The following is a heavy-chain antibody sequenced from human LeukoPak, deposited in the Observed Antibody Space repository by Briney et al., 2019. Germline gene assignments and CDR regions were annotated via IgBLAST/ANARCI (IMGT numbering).Heavy chain of an antibody. CDR2: IYYSGST. Sequence: PSETLSLTCTVSGGSISSSSYYCGWIRQPPGKGLEWIGNIYYSGSTYYNPSLKSRVTISVDTSKNQFSLKLSFVTAADTAVYYCARQSYCSSTSCLDAFDIWGQGTMVTVSS. CDR1: GGSISSSSYY. V-gene: IGHV4-39*01. J-gene: IGHJ3*02. D-gene: IGHD2-2*01. CDR3: ARQSYCSSTSCLDAFDI.